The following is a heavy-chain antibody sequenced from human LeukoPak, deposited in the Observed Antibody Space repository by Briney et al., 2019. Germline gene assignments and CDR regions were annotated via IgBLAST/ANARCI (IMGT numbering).Heavy chain of an antibody. CDR3: ARLTSVAL. V-gene: IGHV4-59*08. CDR1: GGSISNYY. D-gene: IGHD3-16*01. CDR2: IYYSGST. Sequence: SETLSLTCTVSGGSISNYYWSWIRQTPGKGLEWIGYIYYSGSTNYNPSLKSRVTISIDTSKNQFSLKLSSVTAADTAVYYCARLTSVALWGQGTLVTVSS. J-gene: IGHJ4*02.